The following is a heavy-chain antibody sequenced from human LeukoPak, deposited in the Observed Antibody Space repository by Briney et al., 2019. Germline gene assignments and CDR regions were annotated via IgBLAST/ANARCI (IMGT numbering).Heavy chain of an antibody. D-gene: IGHD6-13*01. J-gene: IGHJ6*04. CDR2: IYYSGST. CDR1: GGSISSYY. Sequence: SETLSLTCTVSGGSISSYYWSWIRQPPGKGLEWIGYIYYSGSTNYNPSLKSRVIISVDTSKNQFSLKLSSVTAADTAVYYCARHVGQQLFGIYYYYGMDVWGKGTTVTVSS. V-gene: IGHV4-59*08. CDR3: ARHVGQQLFGIYYYYGMDV.